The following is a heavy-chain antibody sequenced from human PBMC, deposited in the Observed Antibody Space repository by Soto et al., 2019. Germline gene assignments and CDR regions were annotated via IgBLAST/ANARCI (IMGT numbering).Heavy chain of an antibody. CDR2: INPNSGGT. J-gene: IGHJ6*02. D-gene: IGHD5-12*01. V-gene: IGHV1-2*02. CDR1: GYTFTGYY. CDR3: AREVATIFGYYYGMDV. Sequence: VSVKVSCKASGYTFTGYYMHWVRQAPGQGLEWMGWINPNSGGTNYAQKFQGRVTMTRDTSISTAYMELSRLRSDDTAVYYCAREVATIFGYYYGMDVWGQGTTVTVSS.